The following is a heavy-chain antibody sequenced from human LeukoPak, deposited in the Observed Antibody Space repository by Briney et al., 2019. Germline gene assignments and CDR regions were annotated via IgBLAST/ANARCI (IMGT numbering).Heavy chain of an antibody. J-gene: IGHJ4*02. V-gene: IGHV3-20*04. Sequence: PGGSLRLSCTASGFTFDDYALSWVRQVPGKGLEWVSGISWSSDKTVYADSVEGRFTISRDNDKNSLYLQMDSLRAEDTALYFCVRDRSPGAATAGDSFDYWGQGILVPVSS. D-gene: IGHD1-26*01. CDR3: VRDRSPGAATAGDSFDY. CDR1: GFTFDDYA. CDR2: ISWSSDKT.